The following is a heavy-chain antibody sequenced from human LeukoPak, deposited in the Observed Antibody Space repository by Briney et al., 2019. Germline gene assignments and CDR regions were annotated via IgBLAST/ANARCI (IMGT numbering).Heavy chain of an antibody. J-gene: IGHJ3*02. Sequence: SDTLSLTSTVSGGSISSYYWSWIRQPAGKGLEWIGRIYTSGSTNYNPSLTRRVTMSVDTSKNQFSLKLSAVTAADTAVYYCAGASESSGRPYDAFDIWGQGTMVTVSS. CDR1: GGSISSYY. D-gene: IGHD2-15*01. CDR2: IYTSGST. V-gene: IGHV4-4*07. CDR3: AGASESSGRPYDAFDI.